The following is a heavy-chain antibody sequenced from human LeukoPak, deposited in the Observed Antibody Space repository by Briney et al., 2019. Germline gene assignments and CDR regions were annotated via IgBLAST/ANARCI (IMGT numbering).Heavy chain of an antibody. Sequence: SETLSLTCTVPGGSISSYYWSWIRQPPGKGLEWIGYIYYSGNTNYNPSLKSRVTISVDTSKNQFSLKLSSVTAADTAVYYCARPRIAAAFAFDIWGQGTMVTVSS. CDR2: IYYSGNT. CDR3: ARPRIAAAFAFDI. V-gene: IGHV4-59*12. J-gene: IGHJ3*02. CDR1: GGSISSYY. D-gene: IGHD6-13*01.